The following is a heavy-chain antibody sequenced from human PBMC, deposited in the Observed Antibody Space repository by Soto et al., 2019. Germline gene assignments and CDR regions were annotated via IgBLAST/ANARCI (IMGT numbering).Heavy chain of an antibody. CDR1: GGSISSGGYS. CDR3: ASMTTVTRRAEYFQH. D-gene: IGHD4-17*01. V-gene: IGHV4-30-2*01. CDR2: IYHSGST. Sequence: PSETLSLTCAVSGGSISSGGYSWSWIRQPPGKGPEWIGYIYHSGSTYYNPSLKSRVTISVDRSKNQFSLKLSSVTAADTAVYYCASMTTVTRRAEYFQHWGQGTLVTVSS. J-gene: IGHJ1*01.